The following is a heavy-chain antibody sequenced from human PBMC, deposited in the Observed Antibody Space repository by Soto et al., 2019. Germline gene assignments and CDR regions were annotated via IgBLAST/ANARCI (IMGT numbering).Heavy chain of an antibody. CDR1: GFTFSSYA. CDR2: ISYDGSNK. V-gene: IGHV3-30-3*01. D-gene: IGHD6-13*01. Sequence: QVQLVESGGGVVQPGRSLRLSCAASGFTFSSYAMHWVRQAPGKGLEWVAVISYDGSNKYYADSVKGRFTISRDNSKNTLYLQMNSLRAEDTAVYYCARGLGWQQLAGYWGQGTLVTVSS. J-gene: IGHJ4*02. CDR3: ARGLGWQQLAGY.